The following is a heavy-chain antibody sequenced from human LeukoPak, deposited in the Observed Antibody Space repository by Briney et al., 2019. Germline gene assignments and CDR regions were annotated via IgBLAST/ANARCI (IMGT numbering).Heavy chain of an antibody. V-gene: IGHV3-30-3*01. J-gene: IGHJ4*02. CDR1: GFTVSSNY. Sequence: GGSLRLSCAASGFTVSSNYMSWVRQAPGKGLEWVAVISYDGSNKYYADSVKGRFTISRDNSKNTLYLQMNSLRAEDTAVYYCARDTNTAKDFLRWGQGTLVTVSS. CDR3: ARDTNTAKDFLR. D-gene: IGHD5-18*01. CDR2: ISYDGSNK.